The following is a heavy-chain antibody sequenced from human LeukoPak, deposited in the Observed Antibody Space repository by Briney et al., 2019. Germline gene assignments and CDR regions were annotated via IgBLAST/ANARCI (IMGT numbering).Heavy chain of an antibody. J-gene: IGHJ4*02. Sequence: GRSLRLSCAASGFTFDDYAMHWVRQAPGKGLEWVSGISWNSGSIGYADSVKGRFTISRDNAKNSLYLQMNSLRAEDTALYYCAKDKNDSSGYSRTDYWGQGTLVTVSS. D-gene: IGHD3-22*01. CDR2: ISWNSGSI. V-gene: IGHV3-9*01. CDR1: GFTFDDYA. CDR3: AKDKNDSSGYSRTDY.